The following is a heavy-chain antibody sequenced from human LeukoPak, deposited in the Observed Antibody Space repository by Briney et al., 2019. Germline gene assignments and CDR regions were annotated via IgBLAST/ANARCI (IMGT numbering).Heavy chain of an antibody. J-gene: IGHJ5*02. D-gene: IGHD6-19*01. CDR2: IYHSGST. V-gene: IGHV4-4*02. CDR3: ARPFSSGWYDWFDP. Sequence: SETLSLTCAVSGGSISSSNWWSWVRQPPGKGLEWIGEIYHSGSTNYNPSLKSRVTISVDKSKNQFSLKLSSVTAAGTAVYYCARPFSSGWYDWFDPWGQGTLVTVSS. CDR1: GGSISSSNW.